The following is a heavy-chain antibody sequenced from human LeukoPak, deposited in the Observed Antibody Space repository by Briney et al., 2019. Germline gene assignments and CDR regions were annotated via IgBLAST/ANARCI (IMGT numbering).Heavy chain of an antibody. Sequence: ASVKVSCKASGYTFTSYDINWVRQATGQGLEWMGWMNPNSGNTGYAQKFQGRVTMTRNTSISTAYMELSSLRSEDTAVYYCARALRDYYGSGSYSPPDYYLDYWGQGTLVTVSS. CDR1: GYTFTSYD. D-gene: IGHD3-10*01. CDR3: ARALRDYYGSGSYSPPDYYLDY. J-gene: IGHJ4*02. CDR2: MNPNSGNT. V-gene: IGHV1-8*01.